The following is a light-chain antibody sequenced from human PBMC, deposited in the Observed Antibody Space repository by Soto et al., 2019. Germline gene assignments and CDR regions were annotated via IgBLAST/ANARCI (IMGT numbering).Light chain of an antibody. CDR2: EVS. V-gene: IGLV2-8*01. CDR1: SSDIGGYNY. Sequence: QSALTQPPSASGSPGQSVTISCTGTSSDIGGYNYVSWYQQYPGKAPKLMIYEVSKRPSGVPDRFSGSKSGDTASLTVSGAHDEDEADYYWSSYASDNNRLFGGGTKVTVL. CDR3: SSYASDNNRL. J-gene: IGLJ3*02.